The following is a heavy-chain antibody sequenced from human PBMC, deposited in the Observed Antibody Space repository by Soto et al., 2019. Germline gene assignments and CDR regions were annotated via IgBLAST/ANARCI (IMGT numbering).Heavy chain of an antibody. CDR2: IYPGDSDT. V-gene: IGHV5-51*01. CDR1: GYSFTSYW. Sequence: LKISCKGSGYSFTSYWIGWVRQMPGKGLEWMGIIYPGDSDTRYSPSFQGQVTISADKSISTAYLQWSSLKASDTAMYYCARQSKRYSYGYELSYWGQGTLVTVSS. J-gene: IGHJ4*02. CDR3: ARQSKRYSYGYELSY. D-gene: IGHD5-18*01.